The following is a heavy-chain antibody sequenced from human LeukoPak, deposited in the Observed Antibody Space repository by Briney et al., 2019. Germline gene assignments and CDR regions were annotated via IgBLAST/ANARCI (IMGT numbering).Heavy chain of an antibody. CDR3: ARGHRWSSGCYAFDI. Sequence: SETLSLTCTVSGGSISSSSYYWGWIRQPPGKGLEWIGSIYYSGSTYYNPSLKSRVTISVDTSKNQFSLKLSSVTAADTAVYYCARGHRWSSGCYAFDIWGQGTMVTVSS. CDR2: IYYSGST. J-gene: IGHJ3*02. V-gene: IGHV4-39*01. CDR1: GGSISSSSYY. D-gene: IGHD6-19*01.